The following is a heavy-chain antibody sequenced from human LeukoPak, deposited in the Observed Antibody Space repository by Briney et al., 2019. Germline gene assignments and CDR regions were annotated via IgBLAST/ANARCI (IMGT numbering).Heavy chain of an antibody. Sequence: SETLSLTCTVSGGSISSYYWSWIRQPAGKGLEWIGRIYTSGSTNYNPSLKSRVTMSVDTSKNQFSLKLSSVTAADTAVYYCARAGQLESYYYYYYMDVWGKGTTVTVSS. CDR1: GGSISSYY. J-gene: IGHJ6*03. CDR3: ARAGQLESYYYYYYMDV. CDR2: IYTSGST. D-gene: IGHD1-1*01. V-gene: IGHV4-4*07.